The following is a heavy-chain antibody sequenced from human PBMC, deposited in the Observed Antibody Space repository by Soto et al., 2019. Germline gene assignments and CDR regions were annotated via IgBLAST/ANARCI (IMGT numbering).Heavy chain of an antibody. J-gene: IGHJ4*02. D-gene: IGHD1-1*01. CDR3: AKDPLRRSPGAGPGTRAFDY. CDR2: ISHDGSNQ. CDR1: GFTFSSYG. V-gene: IGHV3-30*18. Sequence: GGSLRLSCAASGFTFSSYGLHWVRQAPGRGLEWVTFISHDGSNQYYADSVKGRFTISRDNSKNTIYLQMNSLRAEDTAFYYCAKDPLRRSPGAGPGTRAFDYWGQGSQVTVSS.